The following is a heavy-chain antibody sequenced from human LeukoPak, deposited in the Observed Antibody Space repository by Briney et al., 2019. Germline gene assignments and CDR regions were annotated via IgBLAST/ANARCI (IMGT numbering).Heavy chain of an antibody. CDR2: ISSSSLYI. J-gene: IGHJ3*02. D-gene: IGHD5-12*01. V-gene: IGHV3-21*01. CDR3: ARGGSGYRDAFDI. Sequence: PGGSLRLSCAASGFTFSSYSMNWVRQAPGKGLEWVSSISSSSLYIYYADSMKGRFTISRDNAKNSLYLQINRLRAEDTAVYYCARGGSGYRDAFDIWGQGTMVTVSS. CDR1: GFTFSSYS.